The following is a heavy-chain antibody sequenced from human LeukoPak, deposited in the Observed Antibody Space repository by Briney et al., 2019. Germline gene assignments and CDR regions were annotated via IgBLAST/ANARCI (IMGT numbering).Heavy chain of an antibody. CDR2: ISYDGGNK. Sequence: PGRSLRLSCAASGFTFSNYAMHWVRQAPGKGLEWVTVISYDGGNKYYADSVKGRFTISRDNSKNTLYLQMNSLRPQDTAVYYCARDPGNLRYGSGISQNPHDYWGQGTLVTVSS. CDR1: GFTFSNYA. CDR3: ARDPGNLRYGSGISQNPHDY. V-gene: IGHV3-30-3*01. D-gene: IGHD3-10*01. J-gene: IGHJ4*02.